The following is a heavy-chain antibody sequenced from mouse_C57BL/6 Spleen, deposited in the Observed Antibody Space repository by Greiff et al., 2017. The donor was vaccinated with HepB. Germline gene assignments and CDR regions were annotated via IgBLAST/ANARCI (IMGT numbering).Heavy chain of an antibody. CDR2: IYPRSGNT. Sequence: QVQLQQSGAELARPGASVKLSCKASGYTFTSYGISWVKQRPGQGLEWIGEIYPRSGNTYYNEKFKGKATLTADKSSSTAYMELRSLTSEDSAVYFCARRPTVVAWDWGQGTLVTVSA. J-gene: IGHJ3*01. D-gene: IGHD1-1*01. CDR3: ARRPTVVAWD. V-gene: IGHV1-81*01. CDR1: GYTFTSYG.